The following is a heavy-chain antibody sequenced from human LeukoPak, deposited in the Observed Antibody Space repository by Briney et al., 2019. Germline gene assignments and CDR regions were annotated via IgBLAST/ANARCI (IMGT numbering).Heavy chain of an antibody. V-gene: IGHV3-30*02. CDR3: AKDRKYDFWIGSDAFDI. D-gene: IGHD3-3*01. CDR1: GFTFGSYG. Sequence: WGSLRLSCAASGFTFGSYGMHWVRQAPGKGLEWVAFIRYDGSNKYYADSVKGRFTISRDNSKNTLYLQMNNLGAEDTAVYYCAKDRKYDFWIGSDAFDIWGQGTMVTVSS. CDR2: IRYDGSNK. J-gene: IGHJ3*02.